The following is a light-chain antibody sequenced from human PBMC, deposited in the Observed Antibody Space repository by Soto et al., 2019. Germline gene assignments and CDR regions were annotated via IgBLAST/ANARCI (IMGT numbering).Light chain of an antibody. Sequence: DIPMTQSPSTLSASVGDRVTITCRASQSISSWLAWYQQKPGKAPKLLIYKASSLESGVPSRFSGSASGTEFTLTISSLQPDDFATYYCQQYNSYLYTFGQGTKLEIK. J-gene: IGKJ2*01. CDR3: QQYNSYLYT. V-gene: IGKV1-5*03. CDR1: QSISSW. CDR2: KAS.